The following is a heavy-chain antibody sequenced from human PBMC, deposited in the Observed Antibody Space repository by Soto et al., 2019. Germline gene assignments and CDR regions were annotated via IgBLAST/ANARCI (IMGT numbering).Heavy chain of an antibody. CDR3: GREDSL. CDR1: GGSVSSGGSY. Sequence: PSETLSLTCTVSGGSVSSGGSYWSWIRQPPGKRLEWIGYIYYTGSSNYNPSLKSRVTMSVDTAKNQFSLNLSSVTAADTAVYYRGREDSLWGQGTLVTVSS. J-gene: IGHJ4*02. V-gene: IGHV4-61*08. CDR2: IYYTGSS.